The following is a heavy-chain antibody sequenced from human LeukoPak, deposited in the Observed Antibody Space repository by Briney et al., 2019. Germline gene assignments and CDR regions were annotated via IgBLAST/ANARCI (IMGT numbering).Heavy chain of an antibody. V-gene: IGHV3-21*01. J-gene: IGHJ4*02. CDR3: ARDPPITMRVYFDY. CDR2: ISSSSSYI. CDR1: GFTFSSYS. D-gene: IGHD3-22*01. Sequence: GGSLRLSCAASGFTFSSYSMNWVRQAPGKGLEWVSSISSSSSYIYYADSVKGRFTISRDNAKNSLYLQMNSLRAEDTAVYYCARDPPITMRVYFDYWGQGTLVTVSS.